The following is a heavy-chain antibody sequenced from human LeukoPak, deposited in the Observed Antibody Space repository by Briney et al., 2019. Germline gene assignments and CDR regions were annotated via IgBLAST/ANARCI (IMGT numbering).Heavy chain of an antibody. D-gene: IGHD3-10*01. CDR3: ARSLNRLRSQDAFDI. CDR1: GFTFSSYS. CDR2: ISYDESNK. Sequence: GGSLRLSCAASGFTFSSYSMNWVRQAPGKGLEWVALISYDESNKYYADSVKGRFTISRDYSKNTLYLQMNSLRGEDTAVYYCARSLNRLRSQDAFDIWGQGTMVTVSS. J-gene: IGHJ3*02. V-gene: IGHV3-30*03.